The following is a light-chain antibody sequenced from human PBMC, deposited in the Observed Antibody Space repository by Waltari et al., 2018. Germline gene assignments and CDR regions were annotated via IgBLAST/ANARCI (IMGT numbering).Light chain of an antibody. Sequence: EIVLTQSPGTLSLSPGERATLSCRASQTVRTTYLAWYQQKPGQAPTLLIDGASSRATGIPDRFSGSGSGTDFSLTISSLEPEDFAVYYCQQYDISPLTFGGRTKVEIK. CDR1: QTVRTTY. CDR2: GAS. J-gene: IGKJ4*01. CDR3: QQYDISPLT. V-gene: IGKV3-20*01.